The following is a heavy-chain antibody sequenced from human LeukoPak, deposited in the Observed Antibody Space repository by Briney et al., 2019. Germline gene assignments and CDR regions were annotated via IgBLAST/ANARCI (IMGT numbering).Heavy chain of an antibody. CDR2: ISHDGTNK. V-gene: IGHV3-30*18. CDR3: AKAGGWLQLWYFFDY. Sequence: GGSLRLSCAASGFTFSSYGIHWVRQAPGKGLEWMAVISHDGTNKYYADSVKGRFTISRDNSKNTLYLQMNSLRAEDTAVYYCAKAGGWLQLWYFFDYWGQGTLVTVSS. CDR1: GFTFSSYG. D-gene: IGHD5-18*01. J-gene: IGHJ4*02.